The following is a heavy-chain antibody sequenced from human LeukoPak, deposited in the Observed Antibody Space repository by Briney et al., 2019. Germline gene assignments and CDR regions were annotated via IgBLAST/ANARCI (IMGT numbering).Heavy chain of an antibody. D-gene: IGHD1-26*01. CDR2: IYYSGST. CDR1: GGSISSYY. Sequence: SETLSLTCTVSGGSISSYYWNWIRQPPGKGLEWIGYIYYSGSTNYNPSLKSRVTISVDTSKNQFSLKLSSVTAADTAVYYCARSIVGASDYWGQGTLVTVSS. V-gene: IGHV4-59*08. CDR3: ARSIVGASDY. J-gene: IGHJ4*02.